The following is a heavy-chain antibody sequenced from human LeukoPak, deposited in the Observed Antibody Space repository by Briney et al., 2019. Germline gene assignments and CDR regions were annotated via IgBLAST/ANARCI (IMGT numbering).Heavy chain of an antibody. V-gene: IGHV3-23*01. J-gene: IGHJ4*02. CDR3: AKDQRWESPHYLDS. D-gene: IGHD1-26*01. Sequence: PGGSLRLSCAASGFTFSSSAMSWVRQFPGRGLEWVSGISASGGSTYYADSVRGRFTISRDNSKNTLYVQMNSLRDEDTAVHYCAKDQRWESPHYLDSWGQGTLVTVSS. CDR1: GFTFSSSA. CDR2: ISASGGST.